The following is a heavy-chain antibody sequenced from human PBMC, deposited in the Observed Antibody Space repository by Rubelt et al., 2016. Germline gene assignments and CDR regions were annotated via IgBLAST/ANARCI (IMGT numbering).Heavy chain of an antibody. J-gene: IGHJ4*02. Sequence: QVQLQESGPGLVKPSETLSLPCPISGGSVSRNYWNLIRQSPGQGLEWIGSISYSGRTHYNPSLTSRVTLLVDTSTNQFSLKLSAGTAADTAIYYCARGGDRDYGHYWGQGNLVTVSS. D-gene: IGHD4-17*01. CDR1: GGSVSRNY. V-gene: IGHV4-59*02. CDR2: ISYSGRT. CDR3: ARGGDRDYGHY.